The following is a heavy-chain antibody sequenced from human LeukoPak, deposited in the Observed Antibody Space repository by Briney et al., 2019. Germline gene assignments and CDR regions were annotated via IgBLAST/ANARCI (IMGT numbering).Heavy chain of an antibody. CDR2: IYYSGST. Sequence: PSETLSLTCTVSGGSISSYYWSWIRQPPGKGLEWIGYIYYSGSTDYNPSLKSRVTISVDTSKNQFSLKLSSVTAADTAVYYCARGSQVPQLWSPYYYYGMDVWGQGTTVTVSS. CDR1: GGSISSYY. V-gene: IGHV4-59*01. J-gene: IGHJ6*02. CDR3: ARGSQVPQLWSPYYYYGMDV. D-gene: IGHD5-18*01.